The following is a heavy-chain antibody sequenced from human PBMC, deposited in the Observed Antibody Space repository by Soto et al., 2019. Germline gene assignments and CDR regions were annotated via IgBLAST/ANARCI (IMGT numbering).Heavy chain of an antibody. J-gene: IGHJ6*02. CDR1: GFTFINHG. CDR3: AKDRNYIAIVEMATTGMDV. CDR2: ISYNGKNE. V-gene: IGHV3-30*18. D-gene: IGHD1-1*01. Sequence: GGSLRLSCVSSGFTFINHGMHWVRQAPGKGLEWVAVISYNGKNEHYADSVKGRFTISRDNSKNTVFLHMNSLTPEDTAVYYCAKDRNYIAIVEMATTGMDVWGQGTTVTVSS.